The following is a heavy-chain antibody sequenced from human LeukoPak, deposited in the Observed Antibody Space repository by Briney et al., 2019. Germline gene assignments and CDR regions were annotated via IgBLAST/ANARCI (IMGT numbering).Heavy chain of an antibody. V-gene: IGHV1-2*02. D-gene: IGHD3-16*02. J-gene: IGHJ3*02. CDR3: ARGGYTQWAFDI. Sequence: ASVKVSCKASGYTFTGYYMHWVRQAPGQGLEWKGWINPNSGGTNYAQKFQGRVSMTRDTSISTAYMELSRLRSDDTAVYYCARGGYTQWAFDIWGQGTMVTVSS. CDR2: INPNSGGT. CDR1: GYTFTGYY.